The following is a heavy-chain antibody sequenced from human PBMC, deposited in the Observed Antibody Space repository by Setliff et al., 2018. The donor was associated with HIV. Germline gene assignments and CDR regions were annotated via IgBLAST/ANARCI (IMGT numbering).Heavy chain of an antibody. CDR1: GNTFSDYY. CDR2: VDPEDGET. Sequence: ASVKVSCTASGNTFSDYYMHWVQQAPGKGLEWMGRVDPEDGETIYAEKFQGRVTIIADTSTYTAYMDLSSLRSEDTAVYYCATGGLFGYSRAFDYWGQGTLVTVAS. V-gene: IGHV1-69-2*01. CDR3: ATGGLFGYSRAFDY. J-gene: IGHJ4*02. D-gene: IGHD5-18*01.